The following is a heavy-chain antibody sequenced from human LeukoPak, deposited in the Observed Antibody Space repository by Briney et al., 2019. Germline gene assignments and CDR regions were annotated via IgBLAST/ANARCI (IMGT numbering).Heavy chain of an antibody. V-gene: IGHV3-23*01. J-gene: IGHJ4*02. CDR2: ISGSGGST. CDR3: AKRHCSSTHGYAFDY. CDR1: GFTYSSYV. Sequence: GGSLRLSCATSGFTYSSYVMAWVRQAPGKGLEWVSSISGSGGSTYYADSVKGRFTISRDNSMNTLYLQMNSLTAEDTAVYYCAKRHCSSTHGYAFDYCGQGNRVTVSA. D-gene: IGHD2-2*01.